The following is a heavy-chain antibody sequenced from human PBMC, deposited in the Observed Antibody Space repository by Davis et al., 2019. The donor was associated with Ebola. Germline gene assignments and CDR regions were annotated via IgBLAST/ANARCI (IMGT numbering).Heavy chain of an antibody. J-gene: IGHJ4*02. Sequence: AASVKVSCKASGYTFTSYYMHWVRQAPGQGLEWMGIINPSGGSTSYAQKFQGRVTMTRDTSTSTVYMELSSLRSEDTAVYYCARGVGVIVVVPAVLGYWGQGTLVTVSS. CDR3: ARGVGVIVVVPAVLGY. CDR1: GYTFTSYY. V-gene: IGHV1-46*01. CDR2: INPSGGST. D-gene: IGHD2-2*01.